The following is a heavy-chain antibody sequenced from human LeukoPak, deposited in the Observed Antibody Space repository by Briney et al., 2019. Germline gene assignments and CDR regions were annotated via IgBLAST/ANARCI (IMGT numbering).Heavy chain of an antibody. CDR3: ARHARFCTSTSCYDY. CDR1: GGSISTYY. J-gene: IGHJ4*02. Sequence: SETLSLTYTVSGGSISTYYWSWFRQPPGKGLEWIGYIYTSGSANYNPSLKSRVTISVDTSKSQFSLKLTSVTAADTAVYYCARHARFCTSTSCYDYWGQGTLVTVSS. V-gene: IGHV4-4*09. CDR2: IYTSGSA. D-gene: IGHD2-2*01.